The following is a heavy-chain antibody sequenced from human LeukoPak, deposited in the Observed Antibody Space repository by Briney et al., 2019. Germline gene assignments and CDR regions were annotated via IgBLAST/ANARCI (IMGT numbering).Heavy chain of an antibody. CDR2: IISSGGTI. V-gene: IGHV3-48*01. J-gene: IGHJ5*02. CDR1: GFSFSSYS. D-gene: IGHD5/OR15-5a*01. Sequence: GGSLRLSCAASGFSFSSYSMNWVRQAPGKGLEWVSYIISSGGTIYYADSVKGRFTISRDNSKNTLYLQMNSLRAEDTAVYYCARDSLSYWFDPWGQGTLVTVSS. CDR3: ARDSLSYWFDP.